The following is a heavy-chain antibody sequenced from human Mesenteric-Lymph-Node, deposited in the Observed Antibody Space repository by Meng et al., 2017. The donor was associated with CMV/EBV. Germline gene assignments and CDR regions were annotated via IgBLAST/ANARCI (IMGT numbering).Heavy chain of an antibody. J-gene: IGHJ2*01. CDR1: GSIGSGGYY. V-gene: IGHV4-31*02. D-gene: IGHD6-13*01. CDR2: IYYSGST. CDR3: ARAYSSSWYGYWYFDL. Sequence: GSIGSGGYYWSSIRQPPGKGLEWIGYIYYSGSTYYNPSLKSRVTISVDTSKNQFSLKLSSVTAADTAVYYCARAYSSSWYGYWYFDLWGRGTLVTVSS.